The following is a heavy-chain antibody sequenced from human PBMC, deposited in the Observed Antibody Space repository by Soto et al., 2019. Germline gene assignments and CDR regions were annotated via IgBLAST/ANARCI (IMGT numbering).Heavy chain of an antibody. CDR3: AREWIDIVVVVATDDAFDI. Sequence: PGGSLRLSCAASGFTFSSYSMNWVRQAPGKGLEWVSYISSSSSTIYYADSVKGRFTISRDNAKNSLYLQMNSLRAEDTAVYYCAREWIDIVVVVATDDAFDIWGQGTMVTVSS. J-gene: IGHJ3*02. V-gene: IGHV3-48*01. CDR2: ISSSSSTI. D-gene: IGHD2-15*01. CDR1: GFTFSSYS.